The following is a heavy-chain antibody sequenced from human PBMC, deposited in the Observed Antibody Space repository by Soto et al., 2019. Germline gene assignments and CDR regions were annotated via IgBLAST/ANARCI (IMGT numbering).Heavy chain of an antibody. CDR1: GFTFSLYA. CDR3: AKGDWLYDNYYGMEV. CDR2: ISGSGERT. Sequence: EEQLLESGGGLVQPGGSLRLSCTASGFTFSLYAMSWARHTPGKGLEWVASISGSGERTYYADTVKGRFIISKDNSQNSMILQMNNLRAQDTAEYYRAKGDWLYDNYYGMEVWGQGTSVTVSS. D-gene: IGHD3-9*01. J-gene: IGHJ6*02. V-gene: IGHV3-23*01.